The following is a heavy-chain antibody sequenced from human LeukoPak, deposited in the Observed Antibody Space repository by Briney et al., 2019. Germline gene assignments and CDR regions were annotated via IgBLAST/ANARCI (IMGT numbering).Heavy chain of an antibody. CDR1: GFTFSSYA. J-gene: IGHJ4*02. V-gene: IGHV3-30-3*01. D-gene: IGHD4-17*01. Sequence: GRSLRLSCAASGFTFSSYAMHWVRQAPGKRLEWVAVISYDGSNKYYADSVKGRFTISRDNSKNTLFLHMDSLRAEDTAVYYCAKGETVTTTSFDYWGQGTLATVSS. CDR2: ISYDGSNK. CDR3: AKGETVTTTSFDY.